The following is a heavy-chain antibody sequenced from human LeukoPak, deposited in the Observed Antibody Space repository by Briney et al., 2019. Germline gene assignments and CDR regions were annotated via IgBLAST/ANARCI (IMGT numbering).Heavy chain of an antibody. D-gene: IGHD3-22*01. J-gene: IGHJ4*02. CDR2: MSGGGGST. Sequence: GGSLRLSCVVSGITLSNYGMSWVRQAPGKGLEWVAGMSGGGGSTNDADSVKGRFTISRDNPKNTLYLEMNRLRAEDTAVYFCAKRGVVIRVILVGFHKEAYYFDSWGQGALVTVSS. V-gene: IGHV3-23*01. CDR3: AKRGVVIRVILVGFHKEAYYFDS. CDR1: GITLSNYG.